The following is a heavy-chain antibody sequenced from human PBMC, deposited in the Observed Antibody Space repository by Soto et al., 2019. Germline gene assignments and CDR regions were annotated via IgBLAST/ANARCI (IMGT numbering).Heavy chain of an antibody. CDR3: ARGPYCSSTRCTYWYFDL. Sequence: QVQLQQWGAGLLKPSETLSLTCAVYGGSFSGYYWSWIRQPPGKGLEWIGEVNPSGITNYHPSLKSRVTISVDTSKNHFSLNLSSVTAADTAVYYCARGPYCSSTRCTYWYFDLWGRGTLVTVSS. CDR2: VNPSGIT. J-gene: IGHJ2*01. CDR1: GGSFSGYY. D-gene: IGHD2-2*01. V-gene: IGHV4-34*01.